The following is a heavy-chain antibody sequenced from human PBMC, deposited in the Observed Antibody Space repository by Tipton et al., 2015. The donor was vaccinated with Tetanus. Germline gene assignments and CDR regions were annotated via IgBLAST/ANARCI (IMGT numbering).Heavy chain of an antibody. J-gene: IGHJ5*02. CDR2: IYYSGST. V-gene: IGHV4-30-4*01. Sequence: GEALSNGDYYWSWIRQPPGKGLESIGYIYYSGSTHYNPSLKSRLTISVDTSKNQFSLKLSSVTAADTAVYYCARDQGGGRVVRLNWFDPWGQGTLVTVSS. D-gene: IGHD6-6*01. CDR1: GEALSNGDYY. CDR3: ARDQGGGRVVRLNWFDP.